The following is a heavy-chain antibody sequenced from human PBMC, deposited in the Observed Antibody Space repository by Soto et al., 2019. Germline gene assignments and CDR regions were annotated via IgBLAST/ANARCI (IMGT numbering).Heavy chain of an antibody. Sequence: QVQLVQSGAEVKKPGASVKVSCKASGYTFTHYYIHWVRQAPGQGLEWMGMINPSGGSTDYAQKFQGRVTMTTDPSTTTVYVELSSLRSDDTAVYYCARPPFPGCINGVCYPCDHWGQGTLVTVSS. CDR1: GYTFTHYY. V-gene: IGHV1-46*01. J-gene: IGHJ4*02. D-gene: IGHD2-8*01. CDR3: ARPPFPGCINGVCYPCDH. CDR2: INPSGGST.